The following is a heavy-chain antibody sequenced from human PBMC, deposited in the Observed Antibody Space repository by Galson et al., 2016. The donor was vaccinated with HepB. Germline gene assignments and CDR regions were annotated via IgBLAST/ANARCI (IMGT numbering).Heavy chain of an antibody. CDR2: LSHESTVK. V-gene: IGHV3-23*03. D-gene: IGHD3-16*01. Sequence: SLRLSCAAPGFSFTDYAMNWVRQAPGKGLEWVSELSHESTVKYYAHSVKGRFTISRDNSRNTRYLHTNSLTAGDAAVYYCGRHGGFDYRGQGALVTVSS. J-gene: IGHJ4*02. CDR3: GRHGGFDY. CDR1: GFSFTDYA.